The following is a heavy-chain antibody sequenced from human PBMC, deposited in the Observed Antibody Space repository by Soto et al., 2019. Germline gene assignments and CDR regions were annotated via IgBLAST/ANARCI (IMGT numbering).Heavy chain of an antibody. Sequence: EVQLVESGGGFVKPGESLRLSCAASGFTFSYAWMSWVRQAPGKGLEWVGRIKSKTDGGTTDYAAPVKGRFTISRDDSKSTLYLQMDSLKTEDTAVYYCTTWYRALDLISLTGYCDFWGQGTLVTVSS. D-gene: IGHD3-9*01. CDR2: IKSKTDGGTT. J-gene: IGHJ4*02. CDR1: GFTFSYAW. V-gene: IGHV3-15*01. CDR3: TTWYRALDLISLTGYCDF.